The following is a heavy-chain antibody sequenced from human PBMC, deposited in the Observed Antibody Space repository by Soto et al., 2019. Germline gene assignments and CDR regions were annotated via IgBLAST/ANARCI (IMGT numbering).Heavy chain of an antibody. V-gene: IGHV4-34*01. D-gene: IGHD6-19*01. Sequence: TSETLSLTCAVYGGSFSGYYWSWIRQPPGKGLEWIGEINHSGSTNYNPSLKSRVTISVDTSKNQFSLKLSSVTAADTAVYYCARRQSVAGKIDPWGQGTLVTVSS. CDR1: GGSFSGYY. CDR3: ARRQSVAGKIDP. CDR2: INHSGST. J-gene: IGHJ5*02.